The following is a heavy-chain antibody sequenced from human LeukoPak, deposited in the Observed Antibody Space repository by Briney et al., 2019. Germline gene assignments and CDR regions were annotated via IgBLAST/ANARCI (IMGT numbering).Heavy chain of an antibody. Sequence: LPGGSLRLSCATSGFTFNKYCMTWVRQAPGKGLEWVANLMEDGSETNYVDSVKGRFTISRTNARNSLYLQMKSLRAEDTAVYYCARTLFYNRNDCYRHFDFWGRGALVTVS. CDR2: LMEDGSET. CDR1: GFTFNKYC. J-gene: IGHJ4*02. CDR3: ARTLFYNRNDCYRHFDF. V-gene: IGHV3-7*04. D-gene: IGHD2-21*01.